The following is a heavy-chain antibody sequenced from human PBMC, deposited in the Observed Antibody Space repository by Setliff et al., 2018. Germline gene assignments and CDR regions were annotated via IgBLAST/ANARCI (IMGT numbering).Heavy chain of an antibody. V-gene: IGHV4-39*01. CDR1: GGSISDSHYY. J-gene: IGHJ3*02. Sequence: SETLSLTCTVSGGSISDSHYYWGWFRQPPGMRPEWIGTVYYSGSIYYNPSLKSRVTISVDTSKNQFPLKLSSVTAADTAVYYCARRYSSSWSSAFDIWGQGTMVTVSS. D-gene: IGHD6-13*01. CDR2: VYYSGSI. CDR3: ARRYSSSWSSAFDI.